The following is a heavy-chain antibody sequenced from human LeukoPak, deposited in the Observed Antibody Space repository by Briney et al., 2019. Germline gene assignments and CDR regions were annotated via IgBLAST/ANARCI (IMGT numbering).Heavy chain of an antibody. J-gene: IGHJ4*02. CDR1: GGSISSGIYY. Sequence: SETLSLTCTVSGGSISSGIYYWGWIRQPPGKGLEWIGSIYYSGNTYYNPSLKSRVTIPVDTSKNQLSLKLNSVTAADTAVYYCARHVRQQLPPKAFDYWGQGTLVTVSS. CDR2: IYYSGNT. V-gene: IGHV4-39*01. CDR3: ARHVRQQLPPKAFDY. D-gene: IGHD6-13*01.